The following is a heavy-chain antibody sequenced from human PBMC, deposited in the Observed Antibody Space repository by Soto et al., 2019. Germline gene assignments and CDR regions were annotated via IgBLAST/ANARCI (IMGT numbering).Heavy chain of an antibody. D-gene: IGHD3-3*01. Sequence: ASVKVSCKASGYTFTSYGISWVRQAPGQGLEWMGWISAYNGNTNYAQKLQGRVTMTTDTSTSTAYMELRSLRSDDTAVYYCARDRRFLEWDIPKPLDYWGQGTLVTVSS. CDR2: ISAYNGNT. CDR3: ARDRRFLEWDIPKPLDY. V-gene: IGHV1-18*01. CDR1: GYTFTSYG. J-gene: IGHJ4*02.